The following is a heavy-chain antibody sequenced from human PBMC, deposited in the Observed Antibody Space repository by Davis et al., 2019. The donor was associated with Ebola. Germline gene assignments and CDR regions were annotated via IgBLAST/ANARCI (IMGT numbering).Heavy chain of an antibody. D-gene: IGHD3-10*01. CDR2: IWYDGSNK. Sequence: GGSLRLSCAASGFTFSSYGMHWVRQAPGKGLEWVAVIWYDGSNKYYADSVKGRFTISRDNSKNTLYLQMNSLRAEDTAVYYCAREAGRGYFDYWGQGTLVTVSS. CDR3: AREAGRGYFDY. J-gene: IGHJ4*02. V-gene: IGHV3-33*01. CDR1: GFTFSSYG.